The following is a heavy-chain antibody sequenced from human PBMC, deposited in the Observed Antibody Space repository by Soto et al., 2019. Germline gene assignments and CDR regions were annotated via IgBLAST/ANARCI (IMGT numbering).Heavy chain of an antibody. J-gene: IGHJ3*01. CDR3: ARAVDVYDAFDF. CDR2: IYSDGRT. CDR1: GFIVSTKY. V-gene: IGHV3-53*02. Sequence: EVQLVETGGGLIQPGGSLRLSCVASGFIVSTKYMNWVRQAPGKGLEWVSVIYSDGRTVYADYVKGRFTISRDNSKNTLYLQMNSLRAEDTAAYYCARAVDVYDAFDFWGQGTKVTVSS. D-gene: IGHD1-20*01.